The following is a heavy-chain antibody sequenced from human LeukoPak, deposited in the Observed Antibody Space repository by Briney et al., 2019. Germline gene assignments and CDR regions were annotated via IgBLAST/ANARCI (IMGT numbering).Heavy chain of an antibody. D-gene: IGHD6-13*01. CDR3: ARHENGYSSSWYLDY. J-gene: IGHJ4*02. V-gene: IGHV5-51*01. CDR1: GNSFTSYW. Sequence: GESLKISCKGSGNSFTSYWIGWVRQMPGKGLEWMGIIYPGDSDTRYSPSSQGQVTISADKSISTAYLQWSSLKASDTAMYYCARHENGYSSSWYLDYWGQGTLVTVSS. CDR2: IYPGDSDT.